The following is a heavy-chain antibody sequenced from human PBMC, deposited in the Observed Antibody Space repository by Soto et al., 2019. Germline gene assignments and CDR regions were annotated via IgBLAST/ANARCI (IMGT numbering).Heavy chain of an antibody. D-gene: IGHD2-8*01. J-gene: IGHJ4*02. CDR3: ARAPMVLSRSYFDS. Sequence: ETLSLTCTVSGGSISNFYWSWIRQPPGKGLEWIGYISYSGNTNYNPSLKSRVSIPVDTSKNQLSLNLTSVTAADTAVYYCARAPMVLSRSYFDSWGQGTPVTVSS. CDR2: ISYSGNT. V-gene: IGHV4-59*01. CDR1: GGSISNFY.